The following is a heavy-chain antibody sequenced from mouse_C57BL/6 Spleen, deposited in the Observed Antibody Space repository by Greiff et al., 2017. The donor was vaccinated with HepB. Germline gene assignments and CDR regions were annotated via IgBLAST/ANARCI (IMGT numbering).Heavy chain of an antibody. V-gene: IGHV14-1*01. D-gene: IGHD2-1*01. J-gene: IGHJ2*01. CDR3: TRNYVYYFDY. Sequence: VQLQQSGAELVRPGASVKLSCTASGFTFTDYYMHWVKQRPEQGLEWIGRIDPENGDTEYAAKFQGKATMTADTSSNTAYLQLSSLTSEDTAVYYCTRNYVYYFDYWGQGTTLTVSS. CDR1: GFTFTDYY. CDR2: IDPENGDT.